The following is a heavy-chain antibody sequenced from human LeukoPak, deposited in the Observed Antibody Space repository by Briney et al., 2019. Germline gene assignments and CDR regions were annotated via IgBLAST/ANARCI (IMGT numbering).Heavy chain of an antibody. J-gene: IGHJ5*02. Sequence: SETLSLTCAVYGGSFSGYYWSWIRQPPGKGLEWIGEINHSGSTNYNPSLKSRVTISVDTSKNQFSLKLSSVTAADTAVYYCARLRYYYGSYNWFDPWGQGTLVTISS. CDR3: ARLRYYYGSYNWFDP. D-gene: IGHD3-10*01. CDR1: GGSFSGYY. V-gene: IGHV4-34*01. CDR2: INHSGST.